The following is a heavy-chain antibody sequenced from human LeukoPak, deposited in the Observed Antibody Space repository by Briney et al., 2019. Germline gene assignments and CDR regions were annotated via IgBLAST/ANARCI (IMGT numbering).Heavy chain of an antibody. D-gene: IGHD2-2*01. CDR1: GYSFTSYW. CDR2: IYPGDSDT. CDR3: ARHVRDCSSTSCYGTYYFDY. V-gene: IGHV5-51*01. Sequence: GESLKISCKGSGYSFTSYWIGWVRQMPGKGLEWMGIIYPGDSDTRYSPSFQGQVTISVDKSISTAYLQWSSLKASDTAMYYCARHVRDCSSTSCYGTYYFDYWGQGTLVTISS. J-gene: IGHJ4*02.